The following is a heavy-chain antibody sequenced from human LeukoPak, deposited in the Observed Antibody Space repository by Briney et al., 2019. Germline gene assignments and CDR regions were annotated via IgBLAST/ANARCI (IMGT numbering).Heavy chain of an antibody. V-gene: IGHV4-39*07. CDR2: IYSSGST. J-gene: IGHJ4*02. D-gene: IGHD3-22*01. Sequence: SETLSLTCRVSGVSISSGSNYWGWIRQPPGKTLEWIGSIYSSGSTYYNSSLKSRVIILIDTAKNHFSLNLSSVTAADTAVYYCALTYYYDSSGIFDYWGQGTLVTVSS. CDR1: GVSISSGSNY. CDR3: ALTYYYDSSGIFDY.